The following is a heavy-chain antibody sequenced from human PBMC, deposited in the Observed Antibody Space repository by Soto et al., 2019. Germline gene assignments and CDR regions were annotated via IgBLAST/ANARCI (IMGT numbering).Heavy chain of an antibody. CDR2: IGTTSSYT. D-gene: IGHD3-10*01. J-gene: IGHJ4*02. Sequence: GGSLRLSCAASGFTFSDYHMSWIRQAPGKGLEWVSHIGTTSSYTLYADSVKGRFTISRDNAKNSLYLQMNSLRAEDTAVYYCAREDDSSAVRGFDYWGQGTLVTVSS. CDR3: AREDDSSAVRGFDY. V-gene: IGHV3-11*06. CDR1: GFTFSDYH.